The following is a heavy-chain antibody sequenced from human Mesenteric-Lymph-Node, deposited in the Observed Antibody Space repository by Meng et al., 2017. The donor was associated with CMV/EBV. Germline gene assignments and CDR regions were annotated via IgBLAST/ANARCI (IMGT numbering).Heavy chain of an antibody. CDR1: GFTFSSYA. D-gene: IGHD3-22*01. Sequence: GESLKISCAASGFTFSSYAMHWVRQAPGKGLEWVAVISYDGSNKYYADSVKGRFTISRDNSKNTLYLQMNSLRPEDTAVYYCAKAVSSGYFDNWGQGNLVTVSS. CDR2: ISYDGSNK. V-gene: IGHV3-30-3*01. CDR3: AKAVSSGYFDN. J-gene: IGHJ4*02.